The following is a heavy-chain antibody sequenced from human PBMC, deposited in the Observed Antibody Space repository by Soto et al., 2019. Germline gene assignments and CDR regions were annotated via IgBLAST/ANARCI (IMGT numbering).Heavy chain of an antibody. CDR2: IIPIFGTA. V-gene: IGHV1-69*13. J-gene: IGHJ4*02. D-gene: IGHD6-19*01. CDR1: GGTFSSYA. Sequence: SVKVSCKASGGTFSSYAISWVRQAPGQGLEWMGGIIPIFGTANYAQKFQGRVTITADESTSTAYMELSSLRSEDTAVYYCARDQTPPKIAVAGTPFLGPFDYWGQGTLVTVSS. CDR3: ARDQTPPKIAVAGTPFLGPFDY.